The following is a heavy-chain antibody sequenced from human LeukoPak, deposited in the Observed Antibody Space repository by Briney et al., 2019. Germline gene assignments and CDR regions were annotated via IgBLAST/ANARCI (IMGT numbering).Heavy chain of an antibody. CDR2: IFPGDSET. CDR3: ARRRGYTYGDALDY. Sequence: GESLNISCKGSGYTFTTFWIGWVRQMPGKGLEWMGIIFPGDSETSYSPSFQGQVTISVDKSIGTTYLQWTSLKASDTAMFYCARRRGYTYGDALDYWGQGTLVTVSS. V-gene: IGHV5-51*01. J-gene: IGHJ4*02. CDR1: GYTFTTFW. D-gene: IGHD5-18*01.